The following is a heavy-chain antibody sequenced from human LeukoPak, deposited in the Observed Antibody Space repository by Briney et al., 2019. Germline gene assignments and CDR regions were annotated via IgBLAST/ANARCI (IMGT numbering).Heavy chain of an antibody. CDR3: ARHVQDLGIKV. CDR2: IYRCGST. V-gene: IGHV4-39*01. CDR1: GASISSSDSY. Sequence: SDTLSLTCTVSGASISSSDSYWRWIRQPPGKGLEWIGCIYRCGSTSYNPSLKSRVTVSEDMSKNPFSLRLSSVTAADTAVYYCARHVQDLGIKVWGQGTTVTVSS. J-gene: IGHJ6*02.